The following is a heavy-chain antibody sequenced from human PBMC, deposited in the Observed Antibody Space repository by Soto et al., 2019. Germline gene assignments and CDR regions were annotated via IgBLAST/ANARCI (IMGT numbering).Heavy chain of an antibody. CDR1: GGSINGGGYY. CDR2: IYKSGTT. Sequence: PSETLSLTCTVPGGSINGGGYYWTWIRQHPGKGLEWFGNIYKSGTTYYNPSLEGRVSISLDMSKNQFSLNVTSVTAADPAVYYCARGRGYSYQNFFDLWGQGIRVTVSS. CDR3: ARGRGYSYQNFFDL. V-gene: IGHV4-31*03. J-gene: IGHJ5*02. D-gene: IGHD5-18*01.